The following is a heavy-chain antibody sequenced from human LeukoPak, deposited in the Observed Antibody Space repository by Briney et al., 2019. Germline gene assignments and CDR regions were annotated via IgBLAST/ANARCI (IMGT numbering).Heavy chain of an antibody. CDR3: ASPYGDYGQFDY. Sequence: PSQTLSLTCTVSGGSISSGGYYWSWIRQPPGKGLEWIGYIYHSGSTYYNPSLKSRVTISVDRSKNQFSLKLSSVTAADTAVYYCASPYGDYGQFDYWGQGTLVTVSS. CDR1: GGSISSGGYY. V-gene: IGHV4-30-2*01. J-gene: IGHJ4*02. CDR2: IYHSGST. D-gene: IGHD4-17*01.